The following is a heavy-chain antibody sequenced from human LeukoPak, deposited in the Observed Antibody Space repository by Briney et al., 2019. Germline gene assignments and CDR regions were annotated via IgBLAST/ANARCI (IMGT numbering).Heavy chain of an antibody. V-gene: IGHV3-49*04. CDR3: TRGSGWYHY. D-gene: IGHD6-19*01. CDR1: GFTLSSYE. J-gene: IGHJ4*02. Sequence: PGGSMRLSCAASGFTLSSYEMNWARQAPGKGLEWVGFIRSKAYGGTTEYAASVKSRSTTSRDDSTSIAYLQMNSLKTEDTAVYYCTRGSGWYHYWGQGTLVTVSS. CDR2: IRSKAYGGTT.